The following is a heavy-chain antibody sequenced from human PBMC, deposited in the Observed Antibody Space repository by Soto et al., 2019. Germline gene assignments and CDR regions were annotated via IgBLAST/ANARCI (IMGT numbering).Heavy chain of an antibody. CDR3: AKDLPFTMIVVVTGEYFQH. V-gene: IGHV3-23*01. CDR1: GFTFSSYA. D-gene: IGHD3-22*01. J-gene: IGHJ1*01. Sequence: GGSLRLSCAASGFTFSSYAMSWVRQAPGKGLEWVSAISGSGGSTYYADSVKGRFTISRDNSKNTLYLQMNSLRAEDTAVYYCAKDLPFTMIVVVTGEYFQHWGQGTLVTVSS. CDR2: ISGSGGST.